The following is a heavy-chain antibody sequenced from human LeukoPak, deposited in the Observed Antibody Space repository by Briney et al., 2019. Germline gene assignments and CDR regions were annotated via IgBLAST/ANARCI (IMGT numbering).Heavy chain of an antibody. D-gene: IGHD3-22*01. Sequence: PGGSLRLSCAASGFTVSSNYMSWVRQAPGKGLEWVSVIGSGGVTYSADFVKGRFTISRDNSKNMLYLQMNSLRAEDTAVYYCARAGGYSDSSGHYRSYHFDDWGQGTLVTVSS. V-gene: IGHV3-66*01. CDR1: GFTVSSNY. CDR2: IGSGGVT. CDR3: ARAGGYSDSSGHYRSYHFDD. J-gene: IGHJ4*02.